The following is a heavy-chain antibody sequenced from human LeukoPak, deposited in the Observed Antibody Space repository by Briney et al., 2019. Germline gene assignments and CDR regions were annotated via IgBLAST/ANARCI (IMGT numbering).Heavy chain of an antibody. J-gene: IGHJ3*02. CDR2: ISYDGSNK. CDR3: AKDEIRTHAFDI. D-gene: IGHD1/OR15-1a*01. CDR1: GFTFSSYA. Sequence: PGGSLRLSCAASGFTFSSYAMHWVRQAPGKGLEWVAVISYDGSNKYYADSVKGRFTISRDNSKNTLYLQMNSLRAEATAGYYRAKDEIRTHAFDIWGQGTMVTVSS. V-gene: IGHV3-30*04.